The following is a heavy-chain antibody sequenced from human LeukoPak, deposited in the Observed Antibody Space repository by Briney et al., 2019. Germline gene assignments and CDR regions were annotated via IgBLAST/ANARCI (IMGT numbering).Heavy chain of an antibody. J-gene: IGHJ4*02. D-gene: IGHD3-10*01. Sequence: PGGSLRLSCAASGFTVGNNYMSWVRQAPGKGLEWVSVIYSGGSTYYADSVKGRFTISRDNSKNTLYLQMNSLRAEDTAVYYCARHGSGSELFDYWGQGTLVTVSS. CDR1: GFTVGNNY. CDR2: IYSGGST. V-gene: IGHV3-66*04. CDR3: ARHGSGSELFDY.